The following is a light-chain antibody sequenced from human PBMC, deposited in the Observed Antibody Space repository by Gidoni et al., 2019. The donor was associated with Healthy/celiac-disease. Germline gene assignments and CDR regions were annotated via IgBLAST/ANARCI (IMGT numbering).Light chain of an antibody. CDR2: AAS. CDR3: QQLSSSPLT. CDR1: QGISSY. J-gene: IGKJ3*01. Sequence: ITCRASQGISSYLAWYQQKPGKAPKLLIYAASTLQGGVPSRFSGSGSGTEFTLTISSLQPEDFATYSCQQLSSSPLTFGPGTKVEIK. V-gene: IGKV1-9*01.